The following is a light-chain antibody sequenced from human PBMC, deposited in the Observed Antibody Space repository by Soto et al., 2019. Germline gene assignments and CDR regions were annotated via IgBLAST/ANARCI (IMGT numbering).Light chain of an antibody. CDR1: QGISSA. J-gene: IGKJ1*01. CDR2: DAS. Sequence: IQLTQSPSSLSASVGDRVTITCRASQGISSALAWYQQKPGKAPKLLIYDASSLESGVPSRFSGSGSGTDFTLTISSLQPEDFATYYCQQGYSSQWTSGQGTKVDIK. V-gene: IGKV1-13*02. CDR3: QQGYSSQWT.